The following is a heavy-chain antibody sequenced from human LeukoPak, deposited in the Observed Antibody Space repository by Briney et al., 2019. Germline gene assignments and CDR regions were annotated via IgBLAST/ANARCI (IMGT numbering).Heavy chain of an antibody. CDR3: ARVAFCCGYSCGFPGGY. J-gene: IGHJ4*02. Sequence: ASGKVSCKASGYTLTGYYMHWVRQAPGQGLEWVGWINPSSGGTNYAQKFQGRVTMTRDTSISTAYMELSRLRCDDTAVYYCARVAFCCGYSCGFPGGYWGQGTLVTVSS. CDR2: INPSSGGT. D-gene: IGHD5-18*01. CDR1: GYTLTGYY. V-gene: IGHV1-2*02.